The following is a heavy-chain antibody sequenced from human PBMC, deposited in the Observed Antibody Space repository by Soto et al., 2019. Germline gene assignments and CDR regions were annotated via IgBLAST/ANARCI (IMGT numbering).Heavy chain of an antibody. CDR3: AKDRSCSSTSCPLGWFDP. V-gene: IGHV3-23*01. J-gene: IGHJ5*02. CDR2: ISGSGGST. Sequence: GGSLRLSCAASGFTFSSYAMSWVRQAPGKGLEWVSAISGSGGSTYYADSVKGRFTISRDNSKNTLYLQMNSPRAEDTAVYYCAKDRSCSSTSCPLGWFDPWGQGTLVTVSS. D-gene: IGHD2-2*01. CDR1: GFTFSSYA.